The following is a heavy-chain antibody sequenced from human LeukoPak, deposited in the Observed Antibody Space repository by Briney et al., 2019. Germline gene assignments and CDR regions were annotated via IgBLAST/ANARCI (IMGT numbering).Heavy chain of an antibody. CDR3: ARSRGPPTHFDY. V-gene: IGHV3-20*04. D-gene: IGHD6-25*01. CDR1: GFTFDDYG. J-gene: IGHJ4*02. Sequence: GGSLRLSCAASGFTFDDYGMSWVRQAPGKGLEWVSGINWNGGSTGYADSVMGRFTISRDNAKNSLFLQMDRLRAEDTAVYYCARSRGPPTHFDYWGQGTLVTVSS. CDR2: INWNGGST.